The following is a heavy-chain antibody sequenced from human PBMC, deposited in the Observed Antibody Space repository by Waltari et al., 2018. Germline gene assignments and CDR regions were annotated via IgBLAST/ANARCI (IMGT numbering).Heavy chain of an antibody. D-gene: IGHD1-7*01. V-gene: IGHV3-9*03. CDR1: GFTFDAYA. J-gene: IGHJ6*03. CDR2: ISWNSGSI. Sequence: EVQLVESGGGLVQPGRSLRLSCAASGFTFDAYAMHCVQPPPGKRLEWVSGISWNSGSIGYADSVKGRFTISRDNAKNSLYLQMNSLRAEDMALYYCAKGSGTTVYYYYMDVWGKGTTVTVSS. CDR3: AKGSGTTVYYYYMDV.